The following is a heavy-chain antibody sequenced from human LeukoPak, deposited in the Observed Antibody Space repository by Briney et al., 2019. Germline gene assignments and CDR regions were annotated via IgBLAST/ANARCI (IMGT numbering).Heavy chain of an antibody. Sequence: ASVKVSCKASGYTFTSYDVNWVRQATGQGLEWMGWMNPNSGNTGLAQKFQGRVTLTRDTSLSTAYMELSNLRSNDTAVYYCARDEVVAAPNYFGMVVWGQGTTVSVSS. J-gene: IGHJ6*02. CDR1: GYTFTSYD. D-gene: IGHD2-15*01. CDR2: MNPNSGNT. CDR3: ARDEVVAAPNYFGMVV. V-gene: IGHV1-8*01.